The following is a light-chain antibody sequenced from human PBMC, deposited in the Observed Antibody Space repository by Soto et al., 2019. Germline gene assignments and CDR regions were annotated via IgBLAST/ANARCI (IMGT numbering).Light chain of an antibody. Sequence: DIMMTQSPDSLAVSLGERATINCKSSQSVLYSSNNKNYLAWYQQKAGQPPKLLIYWASTRDSGVPARFSGSGSGTDFALKISRVEAEDVGVYYCMQGTHWPITFGQGTRLE. CDR2: WAS. CDR1: QSVLYSSNNKNY. V-gene: IGKV4-1*01. J-gene: IGKJ5*01. CDR3: MQGTHWPIT.